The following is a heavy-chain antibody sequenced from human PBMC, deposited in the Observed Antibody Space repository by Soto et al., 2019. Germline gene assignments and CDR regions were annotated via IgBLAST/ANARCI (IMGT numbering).Heavy chain of an antibody. CDR2: ISGSGGST. V-gene: IGHV3-23*01. Sequence: GGSLRLSCAASGFTFSSYAMSWVRQAPGKGLEWVSAISGSGGSTYYADSLKGRFTISRDNSKNTLCLQMNSLRAEDTAVYYCAKVSSGWNYFDYWGQGTLVTVSS. D-gene: IGHD6-19*01. CDR3: AKVSSGWNYFDY. CDR1: GFTFSSYA. J-gene: IGHJ4*02.